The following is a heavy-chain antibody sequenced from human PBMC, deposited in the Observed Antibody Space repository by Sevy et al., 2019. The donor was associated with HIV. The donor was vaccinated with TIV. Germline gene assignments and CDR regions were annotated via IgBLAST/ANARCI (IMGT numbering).Heavy chain of an antibody. CDR2: IYYSGST. J-gene: IGHJ1*01. CDR1: GGSISSGDYY. CDR3: ARVAGSGGEYFQH. D-gene: IGHD2-15*01. Sequence: SETLSLTCTVSGGSISSGDYYWSWIRQPPGKGLEWIGYIYYSGSTYYNPSLKSRVTISVDTSKNQFSLKLSSVTAADTAVYYCARVAGSGGEYFQHWGQGTLVTVSS. V-gene: IGHV4-30-4*01.